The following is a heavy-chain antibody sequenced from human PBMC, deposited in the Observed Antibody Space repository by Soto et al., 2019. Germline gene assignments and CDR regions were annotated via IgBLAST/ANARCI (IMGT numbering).Heavy chain of an antibody. V-gene: IGHV4-30-4*01. J-gene: IGHJ5*02. CDR3: AWGGLRGLSWLDR. Sequence: SETLSLTCTFSVGSISSGDYYCSWIRQPPGKGLEWIGYIYYSGSTYYNPSLKSRVTISVDTSKNQFSLKLSSVTAADTAVYYCAWGGLRGLSWLDRRGQGTLVTV. CDR1: VGSISSGDYY. CDR2: IYYSGST. D-gene: IGHD5-12*01.